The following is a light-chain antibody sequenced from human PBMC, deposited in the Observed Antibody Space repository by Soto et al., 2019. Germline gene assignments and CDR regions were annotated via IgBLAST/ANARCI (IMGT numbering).Light chain of an antibody. CDR1: QGISTY. Sequence: DLQLTQSPSFLSASVGDRVTITCRASQGISTYLAWYQQKPGQAPNLLIYGASTLQSGVPSRFGGSGSGSAFTLTITNLQPEDFATYYCQQLDSYPSTFGQGTKVEIK. J-gene: IGKJ1*01. CDR2: GAS. CDR3: QQLDSYPST. V-gene: IGKV1-9*01.